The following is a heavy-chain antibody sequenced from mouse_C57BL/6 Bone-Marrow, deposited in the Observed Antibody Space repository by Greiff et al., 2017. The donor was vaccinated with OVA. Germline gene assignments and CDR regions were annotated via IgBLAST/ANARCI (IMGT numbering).Heavy chain of an antibody. D-gene: IGHD2-4*01. CDR3: ARGAYDYDFDY. V-gene: IGHV1-52*01. J-gene: IGHJ2*01. CDR1: GYTFTGHW. CDR2: IDPSDSET. Sequence: QVQLQQPGAELVRPGSSVKLSCKASGYTFTGHWMHWVKQRPIQGLEWIGNIDPSDSETHYNQKFKDKATLTVDKSSSTAYMQLSSLTSEDSAVYYCARGAYDYDFDYWGQGTTLTVSS.